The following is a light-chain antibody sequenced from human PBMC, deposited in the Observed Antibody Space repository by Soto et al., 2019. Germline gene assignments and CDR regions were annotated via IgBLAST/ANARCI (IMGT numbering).Light chain of an antibody. CDR3: QQYNNWPPIT. J-gene: IGKJ5*01. CDR1: QSVSRY. V-gene: IGKV3-15*01. Sequence: EIVLTQSPATLSLSPGERATLSCRASQSVSRYLVWYQQKPGQAPRLLIYDASTRATGIPARFSGSGSGTEFTLTISSLQSEDFAVYYCQQYNNWPPITFGQGTRLEIK. CDR2: DAS.